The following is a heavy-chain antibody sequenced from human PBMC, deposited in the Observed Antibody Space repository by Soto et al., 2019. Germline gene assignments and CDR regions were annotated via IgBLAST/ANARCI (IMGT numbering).Heavy chain of an antibody. D-gene: IGHD3-22*01. Sequence: SETLSLTCAVSGGSFSSGVYYWGWIRRPPGKGLEWIGYIYDSGLTDYSPSLKSRVTISLDTSKNQFSLRLTSVTAADTAVYYCARGSHGSGSYYTAFDMWGQGTMVTVSS. J-gene: IGHJ3*02. CDR2: IYDSGLT. V-gene: IGHV4-30-4*02. CDR1: GGSFSSGVYY. CDR3: ARGSHGSGSYYTAFDM.